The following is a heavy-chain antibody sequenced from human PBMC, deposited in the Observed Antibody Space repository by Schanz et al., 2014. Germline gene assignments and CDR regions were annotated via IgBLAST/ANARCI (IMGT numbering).Heavy chain of an antibody. V-gene: IGHV3-48*01. CDR1: GFTFSSYA. CDR3: ARKMKLGVYGGKGHDSLDI. Sequence: EVQLLESGGGLVQPGGSLRLSCAASGFTFSSYAMTWVRQAPGMGLEWVSYVSRSTPDIYYADSVKGRFTMSRDNAKNSVFLQMNSLRAEDTAVYYCARKMKLGVYGGKGHDSLDIWGQGTMVTVSS. D-gene: IGHD4-17*01. J-gene: IGHJ3*02. CDR2: VSRSTPDI.